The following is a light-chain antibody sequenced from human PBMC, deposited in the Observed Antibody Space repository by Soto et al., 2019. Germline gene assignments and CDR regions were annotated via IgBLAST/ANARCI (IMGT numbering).Light chain of an antibody. Sequence: EIAMPQSPATVSVSPGASSPLSCRASQSVSSNLAWYQQKPGQAPRLLIYGASTRATGIPARFSGSGSGTEFTLTISSLQSEDFAVYYCQQYNNWPRTFGQGTKVDNK. CDR1: QSVSSN. J-gene: IGKJ1*01. CDR3: QQYNNWPRT. V-gene: IGKV3-15*01. CDR2: GAS.